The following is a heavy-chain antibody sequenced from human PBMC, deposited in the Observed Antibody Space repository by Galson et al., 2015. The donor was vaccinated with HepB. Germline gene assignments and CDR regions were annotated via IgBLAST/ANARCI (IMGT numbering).Heavy chain of an antibody. D-gene: IGHD3-9*01. V-gene: IGHV3-21*01. CDR1: GFTFSGYS. Sequence: SLRLSCAASGFTFSGYSMNWVRQAPGKGLEWVSSFGSNIFYTDSVKGRFTTSRDNAKNSLYLQMNSLRAEDTAVYYCARGAVLTDYINWYFDLWGRGTLVTVSS. CDR3: ARGAVLTDYINWYFDL. J-gene: IGHJ2*01. CDR2: FGSNI.